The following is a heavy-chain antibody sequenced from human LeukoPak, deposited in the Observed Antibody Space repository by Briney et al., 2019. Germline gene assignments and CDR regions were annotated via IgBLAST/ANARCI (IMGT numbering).Heavy chain of an antibody. J-gene: IGHJ4*02. CDR1: GFTFSSYA. CDR2: ISGSGGST. V-gene: IGHV3-23*01. Sequence: GGSLRLSCAASGFTFSSYAMSWVRQAPGKGLEWVSAISGSGGSTYYADSVKGRFTISRDNSKNTLYLQMNSLRAEDTAVYYCAKNRGYCSGGSCYFDYWGQGTPVTVSS. CDR3: AKNRGYCSGGSCYFDY. D-gene: IGHD2-15*01.